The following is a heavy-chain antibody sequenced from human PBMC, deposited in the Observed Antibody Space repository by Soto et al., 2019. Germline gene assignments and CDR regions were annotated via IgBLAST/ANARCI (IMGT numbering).Heavy chain of an antibody. CDR3: AKDTYYHDSSGYYVFDY. D-gene: IGHD3-22*01. V-gene: IGHV3-30*18. Sequence: PGESLKISCADSGFTFTDYGMHWVRQAPGKGLEWVAVISYDGSNKNYADSVKGRFTISRDNSKNTLYLQMNSLRAEDTALYYCAKDTYYHDSSGYYVFDYWGQGTLVTVSS. CDR2: ISYDGSNK. J-gene: IGHJ4*02. CDR1: GFTFTDYG.